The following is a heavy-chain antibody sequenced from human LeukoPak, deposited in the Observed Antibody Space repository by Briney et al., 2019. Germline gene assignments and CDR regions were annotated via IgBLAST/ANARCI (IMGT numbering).Heavy chain of an antibody. D-gene: IGHD1-26*01. Sequence: GGSLRLSCAASGFTFSSYWMGWVRQAPGKRLEWVANMNIDGGEKYYADSAKGRFTISRDNARNSVYLQMNSLRVEDTAVYYCARGPVEWELLLDYWGQGTLVTVSS. V-gene: IGHV3-7*01. CDR1: GFTFSSYW. CDR3: ARGPVEWELLLDY. J-gene: IGHJ4*02. CDR2: MNIDGGEK.